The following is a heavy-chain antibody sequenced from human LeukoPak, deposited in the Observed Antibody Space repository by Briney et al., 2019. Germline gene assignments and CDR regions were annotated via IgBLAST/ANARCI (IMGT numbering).Heavy chain of an antibody. CDR1: GGSISSYY. CDR3: ARGGGYGSPLGF. Sequence: SETLSLTCTVSGGSISSYYWSWIRQPPGKGLEWIGYIYYSGSTNYNSSLKSRVTISVDTSKNQFSLKLSSVTAADTAVYYCARGGGYGSPLGFWGQGTLVTVSS. V-gene: IGHV4-59*08. J-gene: IGHJ4*02. D-gene: IGHD5-18*01. CDR2: IYYSGST.